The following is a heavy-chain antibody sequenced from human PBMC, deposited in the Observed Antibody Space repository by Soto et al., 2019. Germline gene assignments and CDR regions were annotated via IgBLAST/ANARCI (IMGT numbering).Heavy chain of an antibody. CDR2: IDHDGPT. CDR3: VRDSHGDY. CDR1: GFTVRNYC. V-gene: IGHV3-74*01. J-gene: IGHJ4*02. Sequence: EVQLVESGGGLVQPGGSLRLSCAGSGFTVRNYCMHWVRQAPGKGLEWVSRIDHDGPTDYADSVRGRFTISRDNAENTLYLQMNSLRPEDTAVYYCVRDSHGDYWGQGTLVTVSS.